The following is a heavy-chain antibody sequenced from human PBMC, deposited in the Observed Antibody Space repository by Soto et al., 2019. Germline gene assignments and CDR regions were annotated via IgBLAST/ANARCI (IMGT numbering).Heavy chain of an antibody. CDR3: AKVLSGTGALYYYAMDV. Sequence: HPGGSLRLSCAASGFTFSSYAMTWVRQAPGKGLEWVSSISFSDGGTYYADSVKGRLTISRDNSKNTLFLQMNSLRVEDTAVYYCAKVLSGTGALYYYAMDVWGQGTTVTVSS. V-gene: IGHV3-23*01. D-gene: IGHD3-16*02. J-gene: IGHJ6*02. CDR2: ISFSDGGT. CDR1: GFTFSSYA.